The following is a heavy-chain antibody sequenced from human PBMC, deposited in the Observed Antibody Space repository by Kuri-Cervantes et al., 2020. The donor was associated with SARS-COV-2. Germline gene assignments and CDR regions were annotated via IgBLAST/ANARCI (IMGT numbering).Heavy chain of an antibody. Sequence: GGSLRLSCAASGFTFSGYAMSWVRQAPGKGLEWVSAISGSGGSTYYADSVKGRFTISRDNSKNTLYLQMNSLRAEDTAVYYCAKDRNGLLDFDYWGQGPLVTVSS. J-gene: IGHJ4*02. CDR3: AKDRNGLLDFDY. CDR2: ISGSGGST. CDR1: GFTFSGYA. D-gene: IGHD4-11*01. V-gene: IGHV3-23*01.